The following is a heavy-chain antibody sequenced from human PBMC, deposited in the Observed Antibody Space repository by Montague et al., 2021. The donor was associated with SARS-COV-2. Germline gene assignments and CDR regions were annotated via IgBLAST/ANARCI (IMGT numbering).Heavy chain of an antibody. Sequence: QSGAEVKTAGESLKISCMGSCYAFGMHWIGWVHQKPGKGLEWMGIIYPGDDDTKYSPAFQGQVTISADRSTKTAYLQWSSLKSSDTGMYFCAGIATDITGSFDIWGQGTMVIVSS. J-gene: IGHJ3*02. CDR3: AGIATDITGSFDI. CDR1: CYAFGMHW. CDR2: IYPGDDDT. D-gene: IGHD1-14*01. V-gene: IGHV5-51*07.